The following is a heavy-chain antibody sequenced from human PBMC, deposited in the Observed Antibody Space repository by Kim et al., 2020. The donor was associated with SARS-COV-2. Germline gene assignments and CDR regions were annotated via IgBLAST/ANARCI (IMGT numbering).Heavy chain of an antibody. CDR2: IRSSSPYI. CDR1: GFTFNSYS. V-gene: IGHV3-21*01. J-gene: IGHJ3*02. CDR3: ARDSYSRPHAFDM. Sequence: GGSLRLSCAVSGFTFNSYSMNWVRQAPGKGLEWVSSIRSSSPYIYYADSVKGRFTISRDDATNSLSLQMNSLRAEDTAVYYCARDSYSRPHAFDMWGRGTMVTVSS. D-gene: IGHD6-13*01.